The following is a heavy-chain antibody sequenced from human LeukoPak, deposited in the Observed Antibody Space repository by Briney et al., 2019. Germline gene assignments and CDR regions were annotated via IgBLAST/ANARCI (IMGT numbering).Heavy chain of an antibody. CDR2: ISGSGGST. Sequence: SEGSLRLSCAASGFTFSSCAMSWVRQAPGKGLEWVSAISGSGGSTYYAGSVKGRFTISRDNSKNTLFLQMNSLRAEDTAVYYCAKGTYSSSPRDYWGQGTLITVSS. J-gene: IGHJ4*02. D-gene: IGHD6-6*01. CDR1: GFTFSSCA. CDR3: AKGTYSSSPRDY. V-gene: IGHV3-23*01.